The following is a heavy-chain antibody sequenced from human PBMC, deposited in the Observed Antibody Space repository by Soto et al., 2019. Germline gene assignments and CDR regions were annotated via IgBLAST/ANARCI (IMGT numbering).Heavy chain of an antibody. Sequence: GASVKVSCRASGYTFTIYDINWVRQATGQGLEWMGWMNPNRGNTGYAQKFQGRVTMTRNTSISTAYMELSSLRSEDTAVYYCARDQAGYSYGYWNGMDVWGQGTTVTVSS. CDR2: MNPNRGNT. D-gene: IGHD5-18*01. V-gene: IGHV1-8*01. CDR1: GYTFTIYD. J-gene: IGHJ6*02. CDR3: ARDQAGYSYGYWNGMDV.